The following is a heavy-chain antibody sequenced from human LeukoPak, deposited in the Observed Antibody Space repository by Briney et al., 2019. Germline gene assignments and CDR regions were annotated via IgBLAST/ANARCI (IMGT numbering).Heavy chain of an antibody. CDR3: AKELVVAGTLYYLDY. Sequence: GGSLRLSCTASGFTFSSYAMSWVRQAPGKRLEWVSAISGSGGSTYYADSVKGRFTISRDNSKNTLYLQMNSLRAEDTAVYYCAKELVVAGTLYYLDYWGQGTLVTVSS. CDR1: GFTFSSYA. V-gene: IGHV3-23*01. CDR2: ISGSGGST. J-gene: IGHJ4*02. D-gene: IGHD6-19*01.